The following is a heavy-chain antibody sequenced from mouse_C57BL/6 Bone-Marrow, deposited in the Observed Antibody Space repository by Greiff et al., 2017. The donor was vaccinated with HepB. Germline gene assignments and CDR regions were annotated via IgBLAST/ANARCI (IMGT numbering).Heavy chain of an antibody. J-gene: IGHJ2*01. CDR1: GYTFTSYW. V-gene: IGHV1-61*01. CDR2: IYPSDSET. D-gene: IGHD1-1*01. CDR3: ARSDGSSHFDY. Sequence: QVQLQQPGAELVRPGSSVKLSCKASGYTFTSYWMDWVKQRPGQGLEWIGNIYPSDSETHYNQKFKDKDTLTVDKSSSTAYMQLSSLTSEDSAVYYCARSDGSSHFDYWGQGTTLTVSS.